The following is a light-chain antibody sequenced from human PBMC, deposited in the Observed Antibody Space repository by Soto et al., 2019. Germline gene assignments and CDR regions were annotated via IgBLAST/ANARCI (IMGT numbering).Light chain of an antibody. CDR3: QKYNSAPLT. Sequence: DIHMTQSPSSLSASVGDTVTITCRASQNIDMYLNWYQQKPGKAPRVLISGASNLQSGVPSRFSGSGSGTDFTLTISSLQSEDFASYFCQKYNSAPLTFGGGTKVDIK. J-gene: IGKJ4*01. V-gene: IGKV1-39*01. CDR1: QNIDMY. CDR2: GAS.